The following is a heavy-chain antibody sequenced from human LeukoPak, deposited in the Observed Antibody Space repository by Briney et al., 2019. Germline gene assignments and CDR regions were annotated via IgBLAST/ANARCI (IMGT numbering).Heavy chain of an antibody. CDR1: GGSISSGTYY. Sequence: PSQTLSLTCTVSGGSISSGTYYWSWIRQPAGKGLEWIGHIYTSGSTNYNPFLKSRVTISGDTSKNQFSLKLSSVTAADTAVYYCARILERYYGSGSYYGVFDYWGQGTLVTVSS. D-gene: IGHD3-10*01. J-gene: IGHJ4*02. CDR2: IYTSGST. CDR3: ARILERYYGSGSYYGVFDY. V-gene: IGHV4-61*09.